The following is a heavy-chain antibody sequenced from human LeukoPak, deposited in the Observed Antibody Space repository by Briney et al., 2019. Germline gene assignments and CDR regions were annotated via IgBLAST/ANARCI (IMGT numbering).Heavy chain of an antibody. J-gene: IGHJ4*02. Sequence: PSETLSLTCTVSGGSISSYYWSWIRQPPGKGLEWIGYIYYSGSTNYNPSLKSRVTISVDTSKNQFSLKLSSVTAADTAVYYCARHEAWQWLLYWGQGTLVTVSS. CDR2: IYYSGST. D-gene: IGHD6-19*01. CDR1: GGSISSYY. V-gene: IGHV4-59*08. CDR3: ARHEAWQWLLY.